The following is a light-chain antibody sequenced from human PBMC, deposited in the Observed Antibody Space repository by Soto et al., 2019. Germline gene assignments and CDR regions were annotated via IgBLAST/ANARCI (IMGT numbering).Light chain of an antibody. CDR3: QQYGSSRWT. Sequence: EIWLTRYRCTVSLSTGERATLSCIASQSVSSSYLAWDQQKPGQAPRLLIYGACSRATGIPDRFSGSGSGTDFTLTISRLEPEDFAVYYCQQYGSSRWTFGQGTKVDIK. CDR2: GAC. V-gene: IGKV3-20*01. J-gene: IGKJ1*01. CDR1: QSVSSSY.